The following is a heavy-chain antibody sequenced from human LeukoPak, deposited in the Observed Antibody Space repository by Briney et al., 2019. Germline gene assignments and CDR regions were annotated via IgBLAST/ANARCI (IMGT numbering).Heavy chain of an antibody. V-gene: IGHV4-59*12. D-gene: IGHD2-21*01. Sequence: SETLSLTCSVSGASISSYYWSWIRQPPGKGLEWIGYIYYSGSTNYNPSLKSRVTMSVDTSKNQFSLKLSSVTAADTAVYYCARSLKPYSHYYYYYYMDVWGKGTTVTVSS. J-gene: IGHJ6*03. CDR1: GASISSYY. CDR3: ARSLKPYSHYYYYYYMDV. CDR2: IYYSGST.